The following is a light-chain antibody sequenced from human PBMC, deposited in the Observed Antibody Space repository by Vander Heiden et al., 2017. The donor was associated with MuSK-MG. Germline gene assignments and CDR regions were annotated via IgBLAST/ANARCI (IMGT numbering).Light chain of an antibody. J-gene: IGKJ1*01. V-gene: IGKV1-5*03. Sequence: DIQMTQSPSTLSASVGDRVTIICRASESISSWLAWYQQKPGKAPKLLIYKASSLESGVPSRFSGSGSGTEFTLTISSLQPDDFATYYCQQYNSYWTFGQRTKVEIK. CDR3: QQYNSYWT. CDR2: KAS. CDR1: ESISSW.